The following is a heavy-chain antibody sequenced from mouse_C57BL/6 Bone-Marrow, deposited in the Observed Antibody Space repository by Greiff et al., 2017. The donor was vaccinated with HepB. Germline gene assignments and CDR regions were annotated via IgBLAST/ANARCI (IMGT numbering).Heavy chain of an antibody. CDR3: ARRGTVVAYYYAMDY. CDR1: GYTFTSYW. V-gene: IGHV1-59*01. Sequence: QVQLQQPGAELVRPGTSVKLSCKASGYTFTSYWMHWVKQRPGEGLEWIGVIDPSDSYTNYNQKFKGKATLTVDTSSSTAYMQLSSLTSEDSAVYYCARRGTVVAYYYAMDYWGQGTSVTVSS. D-gene: IGHD1-1*01. J-gene: IGHJ4*01. CDR2: IDPSDSYT.